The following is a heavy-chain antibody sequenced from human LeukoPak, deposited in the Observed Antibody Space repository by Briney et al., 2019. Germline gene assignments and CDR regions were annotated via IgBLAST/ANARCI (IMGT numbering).Heavy chain of an antibody. CDR2: IWYDGSNK. CDR1: GFTFSSYG. Sequence: GGSLRLSCAASGFTFSSYGMHWVRQAPGKGLEWVAVIWYDGSNKYYADSVKGRFTISRDNSKNTLYLQMNSLRAEDTAVYYCARDYYDSSGYYPWYGMDVWGQGTLVIVSS. V-gene: IGHV3-33*01. J-gene: IGHJ6*02. CDR3: ARDYYDSSGYYPWYGMDV. D-gene: IGHD3-22*01.